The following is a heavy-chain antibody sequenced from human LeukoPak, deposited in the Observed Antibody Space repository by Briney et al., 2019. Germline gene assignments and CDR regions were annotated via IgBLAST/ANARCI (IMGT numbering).Heavy chain of an antibody. V-gene: IGHV3-23*01. CDR3: AKGGHGYHSRGYYYVEIDY. Sequence: QSGGSLRLSCAASGFTFSSYPMIWIRRAPGKGLEPVSSVSASGDRTYYADSVKGRFTVSRDNFKNTLYLQMNSLRTEDTAVYYCAKGGHGYHSRGYYYVEIDYWGQGTLVTVSS. CDR1: GFTFSSYP. D-gene: IGHD3-22*01. J-gene: IGHJ4*02. CDR2: VSASGDRT.